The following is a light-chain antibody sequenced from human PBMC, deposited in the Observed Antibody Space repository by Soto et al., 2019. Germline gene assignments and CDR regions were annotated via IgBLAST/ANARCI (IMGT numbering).Light chain of an antibody. Sequence: QSVLTQSPSASGTPGQRVTISCSGSTPNIGSNVVDWFQQFPGTAPKLLIYSDNQRPSGVPDRFSGSRSGNSASLAISGLQSEDEADYYCASWDDSLSVWVFRGGTKLTVL. CDR2: SDN. CDR3: ASWDDSLSVWV. V-gene: IGLV1-44*01. CDR1: TPNIGSNV. J-gene: IGLJ3*02.